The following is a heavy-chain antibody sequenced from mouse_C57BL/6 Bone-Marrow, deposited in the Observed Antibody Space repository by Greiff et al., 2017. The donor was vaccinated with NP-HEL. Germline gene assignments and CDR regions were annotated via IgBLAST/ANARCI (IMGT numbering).Heavy chain of an antibody. Sequence: QVQLQQSGPELVKPGASVKISCKASGYAFSSSWMNWVKQRPGKGLEWIGRIYPGDGDTNYNGKFKGKATLTADKSSSTAYMQLSSLTSEDYAVYFCNYYGSSYGFAYWGQGTLVTVSA. CDR2: IYPGDGDT. V-gene: IGHV1-82*01. J-gene: IGHJ3*01. CDR1: GYAFSSSW. CDR3: NYYGSSYGFAY. D-gene: IGHD1-1*01.